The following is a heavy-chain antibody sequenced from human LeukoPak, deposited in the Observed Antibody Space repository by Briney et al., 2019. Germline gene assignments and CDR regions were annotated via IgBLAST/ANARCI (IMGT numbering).Heavy chain of an antibody. J-gene: IGHJ6*03. V-gene: IGHV1-69*01. CDR3: ARVIAVAGTAPAPYYYYMDV. CDR2: IIPIFGTA. CDR1: GGTFSSYA. D-gene: IGHD6-19*01. Sequence: SVKVSCKASGGTFSSYAVSWVRQAPGQGLEWMGGIIPIFGTANYAQKFQGRVTITADESTSTAYMELSSLRSEDTAVYYCARVIAVAGTAPAPYYYYMDVWGKGTTVTVSS.